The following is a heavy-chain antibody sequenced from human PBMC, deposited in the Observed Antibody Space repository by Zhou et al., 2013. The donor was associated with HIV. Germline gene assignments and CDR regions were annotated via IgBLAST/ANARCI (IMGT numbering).Heavy chain of an antibody. J-gene: IGHJ4*02. D-gene: IGHD1-26*01. CDR1: GAPFSSYA. CDR2: IIPIFGTA. CDR3: ARGSGSYSHY. V-gene: IGHV1-69*12. Sequence: QVQLVQSGAEVKKPGSSVKVSCKTSGAPFSSYAFSWVRQAPGQGLEWMGGIIPIFGTANYAQKFQGRVTITADEYTSTAYMELSSLRSDDTAVYYCARGSGSYSHYWGQGTLVTVSS.